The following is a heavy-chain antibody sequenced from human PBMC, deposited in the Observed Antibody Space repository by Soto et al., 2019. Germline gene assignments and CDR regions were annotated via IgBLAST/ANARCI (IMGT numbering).Heavy chain of an antibody. CDR2: ISGSGGST. D-gene: IGHD3-3*01. CDR1: GFTFSSYA. Sequence: PGGSLRLSCAASGFTFSSYAMSWVRQAPGKGLEWVSAISGSGGSTYYADSVKGRFTISRDNSKNTLYLKMNSLRDEDTAVYYCAKVRSVGRYYDFWSGSLGFDYWGQGTLVTVSS. CDR3: AKVRSVGRYYDFWSGSLGFDY. J-gene: IGHJ4*02. V-gene: IGHV3-23*01.